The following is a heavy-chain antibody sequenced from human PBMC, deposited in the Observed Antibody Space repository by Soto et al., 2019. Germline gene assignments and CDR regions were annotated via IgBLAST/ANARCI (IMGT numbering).Heavy chain of an antibody. CDR3: AREGRGKKAGYNGLVSLGY. V-gene: IGHV1-69*06. CDR1: GSRFSNYV. CDR2: IIPIFNST. D-gene: IGHD2-2*02. J-gene: IGHJ4*02. Sequence: QVQLVQSGAEVKTPGSSLKVSCKVSGSRFSNYVISWVRQAPGHGLEWLGRIIPIFNSTKYAQNFQGRVTHTADKSTSTASLELSSLRSDDTAVYFCAREGRGKKAGYNGLVSLGYWGQGTLVTVSS.